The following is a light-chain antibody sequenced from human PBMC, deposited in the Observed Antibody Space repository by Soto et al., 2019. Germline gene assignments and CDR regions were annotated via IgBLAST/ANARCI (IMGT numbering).Light chain of an antibody. CDR1: QSVVSY. CDR3: QHRSSWPLT. V-gene: IGKV3-11*01. Sequence: ETVLTQSPATLSLSPGQRATLSCRASQSVVSYLAWYQQKPGQAPRLLIYDASNRATGVPARFSGSGSGTDFTLTIDSLEPEDLAVYYCQHRSSWPLTFGGGTKVDIK. J-gene: IGKJ4*01. CDR2: DAS.